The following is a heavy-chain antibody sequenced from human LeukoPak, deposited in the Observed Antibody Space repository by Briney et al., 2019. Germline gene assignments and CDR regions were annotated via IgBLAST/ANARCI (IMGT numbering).Heavy chain of an antibody. D-gene: IGHD3-22*01. CDR3: ARDDYYDSSGHLFDI. Sequence: ASVKVSCKASGYTFTGYYMHWVRQAPGQGLEWMGRINPNSGGTNYAQKFQGRVTMTRDTSISIAYMELSRLRSDDTAVYYCARDDYYDSSGHLFDIWGQGTMVTVSS. CDR2: INPNSGGT. J-gene: IGHJ3*02. V-gene: IGHV1-2*06. CDR1: GYTFTGYY.